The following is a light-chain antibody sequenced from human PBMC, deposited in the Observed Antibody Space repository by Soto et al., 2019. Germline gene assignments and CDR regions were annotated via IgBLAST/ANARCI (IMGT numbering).Light chain of an antibody. CDR3: AAWDDSLNGPV. J-gene: IGLJ2*01. CDR1: NSNIGNNA. CDR2: YDD. V-gene: IGLV1-36*01. Sequence: QSVLTQPPSVSGAPRQRVTISCSGTNSNIGNNAVNWYQQHPGKAPKLLIYYDDLLPSGVSDRFSGCTSGSYASLAISCLLSEDEAGYYCAAWDDSLNGPVFGGGTKVTVL.